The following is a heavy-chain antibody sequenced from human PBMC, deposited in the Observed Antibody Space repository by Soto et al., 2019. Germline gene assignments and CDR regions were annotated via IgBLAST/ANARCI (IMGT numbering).Heavy chain of an antibody. V-gene: IGHV3-30*18. CDR2: ISSHGSDK. Sequence: QVQLVESGGGVVQPGTSLRLSCAASGFTFNNYGMHWVRQAPGTGLEWVAAISSHGSDKYYTDSVKGRLTISRDNSKNTLYLQMHSLRAEDTAVDYCAKDQGIAASHGIDWGQGTRVTVSS. CDR1: GFTFNNYG. CDR3: AKDQGIAASHGID. J-gene: IGHJ3*01. D-gene: IGHD6-13*01.